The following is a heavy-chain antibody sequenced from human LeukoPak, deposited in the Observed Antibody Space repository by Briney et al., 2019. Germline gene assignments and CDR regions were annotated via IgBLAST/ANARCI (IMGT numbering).Heavy chain of an antibody. CDR3: ASGAGWESGY. CDR1: GSTSSRNF. V-gene: IGHV3-7*01. CDR2: IDRDGSEK. Sequence: GGSLRLSCAVSGSTSSRNFMSWVRQTPEKGLECEANIDRDGSEKNYVDSVKGRFTISRDNAKNSLFLQMNSLRAEDTAIYYCASGAGWESGYWGQGTLVTVSS. J-gene: IGHJ4*02. D-gene: IGHD1-26*01.